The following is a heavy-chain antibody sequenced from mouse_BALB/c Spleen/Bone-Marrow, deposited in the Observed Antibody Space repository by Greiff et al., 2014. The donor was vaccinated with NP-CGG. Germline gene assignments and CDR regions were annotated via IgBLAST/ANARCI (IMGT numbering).Heavy chain of an antibody. CDR2: FYPGSDSI. CDR3: ARHLYYFDY. V-gene: IGHV1-62-2*01. CDR1: GYTFTEFI. Sequence: VQVVESGAGLVKPGASVKLSCKASGYTFTEFIIHWVKQRSGQGLEWIGWFYPGSDSIKYDEKFKDKATLTADISPSTVYMELSRLTSEDSAVYFCARHLYYFDYWGQGTTLTVSS. J-gene: IGHJ2*01.